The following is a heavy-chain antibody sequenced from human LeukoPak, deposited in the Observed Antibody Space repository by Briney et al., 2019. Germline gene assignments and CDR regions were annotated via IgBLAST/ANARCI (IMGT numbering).Heavy chain of an antibody. Sequence: GASVKVSCKASGGTFSSYAISWVRQAPGQGLEWMGWISAYNGNTNYAQKLQGRVTMTTDTSTSTAYMELRSLRSDDTAVYYCARSAGIAVAGTLNYWGQGTLVTVSS. CDR1: GGTFSSYA. CDR2: ISAYNGNT. CDR3: ARSAGIAVAGTLNY. J-gene: IGHJ4*02. V-gene: IGHV1-18*01. D-gene: IGHD6-19*01.